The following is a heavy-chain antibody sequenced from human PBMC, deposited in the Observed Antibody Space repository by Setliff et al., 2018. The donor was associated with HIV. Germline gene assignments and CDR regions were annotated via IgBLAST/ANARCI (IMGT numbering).Heavy chain of an antibody. J-gene: IGHJ4*02. Sequence: PSETLSLTCFRRVSGGSISTTDYYWGWVRQPPGKGLEWIGSIHTSGRTYYTPSLMRRVTMSADKSKNQFSLRLRSVTAADTAVYYCARLSGSYLGGYYFESWGQGTLVTVSS. V-gene: IGHV4-39*01. CDR1: GGSISTTDYY. D-gene: IGHD1-26*01. CDR3: ARLSGSYLGGYYFES. CDR2: IHTSGRT.